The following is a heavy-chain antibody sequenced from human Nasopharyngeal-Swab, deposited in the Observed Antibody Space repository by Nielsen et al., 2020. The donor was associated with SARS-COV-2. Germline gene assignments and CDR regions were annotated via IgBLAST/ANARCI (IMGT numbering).Heavy chain of an antibody. CDR3: ARRRTTVVTGDAFDI. D-gene: IGHD4-23*01. CDR2: ISGSGGST. Sequence: VRQAPGKGLEWVSAISGSGGSTYYADSVKGRFTISRDNSKNTLYLQMNSLRAEDTAVYYCARRRTTVVTGDAFDIWGQGTMVTVSS. J-gene: IGHJ3*02. V-gene: IGHV3-23*01.